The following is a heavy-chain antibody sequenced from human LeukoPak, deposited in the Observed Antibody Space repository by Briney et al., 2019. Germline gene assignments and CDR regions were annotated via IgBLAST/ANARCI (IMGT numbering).Heavy chain of an antibody. Sequence: SVKVSCKASGGTFSSYAISWVRQAPGQGLEWMGRIIPIFGIANYAQKFQGRVTITADKSTSTAYMELSSLRSEDTAVYYCARSQAVAGTHPYYFGYWGQGTLVTVSS. CDR2: IIPIFGIA. V-gene: IGHV1-69*04. CDR3: ARSQAVAGTHPYYFGY. D-gene: IGHD6-19*01. J-gene: IGHJ4*02. CDR1: GGTFSSYA.